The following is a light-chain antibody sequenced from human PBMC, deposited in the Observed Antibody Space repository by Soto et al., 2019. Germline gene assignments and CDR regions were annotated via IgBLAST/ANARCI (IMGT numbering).Light chain of an antibody. CDR2: TNS. CDR3: ATWDDNVQGPV. Sequence: QSVLTQPPSASGPPGQRVTISGSGRASNIGSNFVSWYQVVPGTAPKLLIYTNSHRPSGVPDRFSGSRSGTSASLDISGLQSDDEADYFCATWDDNVQGPVFGGGTQLTVL. CDR1: ASNIGSNF. V-gene: IGLV1-44*01. J-gene: IGLJ2*01.